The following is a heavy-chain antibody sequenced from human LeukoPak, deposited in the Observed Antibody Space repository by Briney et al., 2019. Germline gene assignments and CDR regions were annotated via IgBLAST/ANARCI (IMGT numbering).Heavy chain of an antibody. D-gene: IGHD3-10*01. J-gene: IGHJ4*02. CDR2: IYHSGST. CDR3: AREDGSGTYYRDY. Sequence: SQTLSLTCTVSGGSISSGGYYWSWIRQPPGKGLEWIGYIYHSGSTYYNPSLKSRVTISVDRSKNQFSLKLSSVTAADTAVYYCAREDGSGTYYRDYWGQGTLVTVSS. CDR1: GGSISSGGYY. V-gene: IGHV4-30-2*01.